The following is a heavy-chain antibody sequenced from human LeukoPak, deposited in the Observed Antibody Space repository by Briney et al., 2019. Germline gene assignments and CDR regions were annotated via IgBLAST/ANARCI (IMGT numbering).Heavy chain of an antibody. D-gene: IGHD2-15*01. CDR2: ISEDGGST. J-gene: IGHJ5*02. V-gene: IGHV3-43*02. CDR3: AKDTIGYCSGGSCYWSWFDP. CDR1: GFTFDDYA. Sequence: GGSLRLSCAASGFTFDDYAMHWVRQAPGKGLEWVSLISEDGGSTYYADSVKGRFTISRDNSKNSLYLQMKSLRTEDTALYYCAKDTIGYCSGGSCYWSWFDPWGQGTLVTVSS.